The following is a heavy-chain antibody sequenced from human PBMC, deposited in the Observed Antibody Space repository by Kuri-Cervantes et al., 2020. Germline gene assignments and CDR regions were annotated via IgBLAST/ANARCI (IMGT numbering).Heavy chain of an antibody. D-gene: IGHD6-19*01. CDR3: AADGDRSGWSDY. CDR2: ITPLNGNT. V-gene: IGHV1-45*02. CDR1: GYTFTYRY. J-gene: IGHJ4*02. Sequence: SVKVSCKASGYTFTYRYLHWVRQAPGQALEWMVWITPLNGNTNYTQKFQERVPITRDMSKSTAYMDLRSLRSEITAEYYCAADGDRSGWSDYWGQGTLVTVSS.